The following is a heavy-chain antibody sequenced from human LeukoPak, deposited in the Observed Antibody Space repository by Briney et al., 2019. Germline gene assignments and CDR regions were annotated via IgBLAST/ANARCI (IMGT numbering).Heavy chain of an antibody. J-gene: IGHJ4*02. CDR2: INTNTGNP. D-gene: IGHD2-15*01. Sequence: EASVKVSCKASGYTFTSYAMNWVRQAPGQGLEWMGWINTNTGNPTYAQGFTGRFVFSLDTSVSTAYLQISSLKAEDTAVYYCARDPNPYDCSGGSCYSDYWGQGTLVTVSS. CDR3: ARDPNPYDCSGGSCYSDY. CDR1: GYTFTSYA. V-gene: IGHV7-4-1*02.